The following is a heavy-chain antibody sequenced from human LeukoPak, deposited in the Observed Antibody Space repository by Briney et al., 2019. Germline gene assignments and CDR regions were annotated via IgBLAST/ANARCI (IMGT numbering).Heavy chain of an antibody. CDR1: GGSFSGYY. J-gene: IGHJ4*02. CDR3: ARGLDRGNDY. CDR2: INHSGST. D-gene: IGHD3-10*01. Sequence: SETLSLTCAVYGGSFSGYYWSWIRQPPGKGLEWIGEINHSGSTNYNPSLKSRVTISVDTSKNQFSLKLSSVTAADTAVYYCARGLDRGNDYWGQGTLFTVSS. V-gene: IGHV4-34*01.